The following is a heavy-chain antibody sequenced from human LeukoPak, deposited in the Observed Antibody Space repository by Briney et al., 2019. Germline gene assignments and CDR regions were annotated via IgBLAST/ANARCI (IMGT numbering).Heavy chain of an antibody. CDR3: ARMPGIPRKCTFDP. CDR1: GASISGHY. Sequence: PSETLSLTCTVSGASISGHYWGWIRQPPGKGLEWIGSIYYSGSTYYNPSLKSRVTISVDTSKNQFSLKLSSVTAADTAVYYCARMPGIPRKCTFDPWGQGTLVTVSS. V-gene: IGHV4-39*01. J-gene: IGHJ5*02. CDR2: IYYSGST. D-gene: IGHD6-13*01.